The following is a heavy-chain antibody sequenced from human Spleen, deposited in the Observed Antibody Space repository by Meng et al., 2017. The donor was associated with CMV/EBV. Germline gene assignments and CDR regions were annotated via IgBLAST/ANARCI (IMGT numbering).Heavy chain of an antibody. D-gene: IGHD1-26*01. Sequence: AAAGFTFSNDDNYAMHWVRQAPGKGLEWVAVISYDGKTKNYADSVKGRFTISRDNSKNTLYLQMNSLRGEDTAVYYCAREWERCFDFWGQGTLVTVSS. CDR2: ISYDGKTK. J-gene: IGHJ4*02. CDR1: GFTFSNDDNYA. CDR3: AREWERCFDF. V-gene: IGHV3-30*04.